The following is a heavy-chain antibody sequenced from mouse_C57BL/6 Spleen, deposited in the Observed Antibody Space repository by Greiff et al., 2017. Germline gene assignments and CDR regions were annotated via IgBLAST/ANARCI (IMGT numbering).Heavy chain of an antibody. CDR2: INPYNGGT. J-gene: IGHJ4*01. D-gene: IGHD1-1*01. CDR1: GYTFTDYY. CDR3: ARAFMTTVVATGDYAMDY. V-gene: IGHV1-19*01. Sequence: EVQLQQSGPVLVKPGASVKMSCKASGYTFTDYYMNWVKQSHGKSLEWIGVINPYNGGTSYNQKFKGKATMTVDKSSSTAYMEINSRTSEDSAVYYCARAFMTTVVATGDYAMDYWGQGTSVTVSA.